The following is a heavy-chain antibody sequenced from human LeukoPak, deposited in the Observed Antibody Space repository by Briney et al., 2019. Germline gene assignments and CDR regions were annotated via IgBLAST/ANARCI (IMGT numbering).Heavy chain of an antibody. D-gene: IGHD2-15*01. V-gene: IGHV7-4-1*02. Sequence: GASVKVSCKASGYTFISYAMNWVRQAPGQGLEWMGWINTNTANPTYAQGFTGRFVFSLDTSVSTAYLQISSLKAEDTAVYYCASTGYCSGGSCYPVHLYYYYYYMDVWGKGTTVTVSS. CDR3: ASTGYCSGGSCYPVHLYYYYYYMDV. CDR1: GYTFISYA. CDR2: INTNTANP. J-gene: IGHJ6*03.